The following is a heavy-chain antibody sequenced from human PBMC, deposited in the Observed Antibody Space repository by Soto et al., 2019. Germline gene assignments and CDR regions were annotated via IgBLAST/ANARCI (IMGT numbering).Heavy chain of an antibody. D-gene: IGHD1-26*01. J-gene: IGHJ4*02. CDR1: GCSISSYY. V-gene: IGHV4-59*08. CDR2: IHYSGST. Sequence: SETLSLTCTVSGCSISSYYWSWIRQPPGKGLEWIAYIHYSGSTDYNPSLKSRVTISLDKSKNQFSLKLTSVTAADTAVYHCARHGLGLDYWGPGTLVTVSS. CDR3: ARHGLGLDY.